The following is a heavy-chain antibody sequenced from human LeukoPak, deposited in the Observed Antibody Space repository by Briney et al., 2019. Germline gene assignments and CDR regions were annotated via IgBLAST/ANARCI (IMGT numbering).Heavy chain of an antibody. J-gene: IGHJ6*02. CDR3: ATWAFYHNLDV. CDR1: GFTISPYA. CDR2: IKADGSGT. V-gene: IGHV3-43*02. Sequence: GGSLRLSCAASGFTISPYAMYWVRQGPGRGLEWVSVIKADGSGTFYADSVRGRFTTSRDNSKNSLYLQMNSLTSEDTALYYCATWAFYHNLDVWGQGTTVIVSS. D-gene: IGHD2/OR15-2a*01.